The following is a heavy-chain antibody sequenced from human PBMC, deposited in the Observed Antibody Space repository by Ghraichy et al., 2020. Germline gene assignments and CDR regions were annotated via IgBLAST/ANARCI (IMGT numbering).Heavy chain of an antibody. CDR3: ANSRGYDILTGYYPNFDD. V-gene: IGHV3-9*01. CDR2: ISWNSGSI. Sequence: GGSLRLSCAASGFTFVDYAMHWVRQAPGPALEWVSAISWNSGSIGYEDSVKGRLTISRDNAKNKLYLEMNSLRVEDTALYYCANSRGYDILTGYYPNFDDWGQGTLVTVSS. CDR1: GFTFVDYA. J-gene: IGHJ4*02. D-gene: IGHD3-9*01.